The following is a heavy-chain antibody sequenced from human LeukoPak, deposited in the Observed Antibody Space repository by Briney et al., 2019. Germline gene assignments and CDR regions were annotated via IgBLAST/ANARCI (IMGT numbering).Heavy chain of an antibody. CDR2: IYHSGST. Sequence: SETLTLTCTVSGYSISSGYYWGWIRQPPGKGLEWIGSIYHSGSTYYNPSLKSRVTISVDTSKNQFSLKLSSVTAADTAVYYCARTCGGNSNYDGGYYYYYYMGVWGKGTTVTVSS. J-gene: IGHJ6*03. D-gene: IGHD4-11*01. V-gene: IGHV4-38-2*02. CDR1: GYSISSGYY. CDR3: ARTCGGNSNYDGGYYYYYYMGV.